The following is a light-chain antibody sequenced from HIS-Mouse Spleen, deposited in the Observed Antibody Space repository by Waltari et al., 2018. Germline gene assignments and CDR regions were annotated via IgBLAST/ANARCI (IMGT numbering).Light chain of an antibody. V-gene: IGLV2-23*01. CDR1: RRHVEHYHL. Sequence: QSALTQPASVSGSPGQSITIYSTVIRRHVEHYHLGSWYQQHPGKAPKLMIYEGSKPPSGVSNRFSGSKSGNTASLTISGLQAEDEADYYCCSYAGSSTWVFGGGTKLTVL. J-gene: IGLJ3*02. CDR2: EGS. CDR3: CSYAGSSTWV.